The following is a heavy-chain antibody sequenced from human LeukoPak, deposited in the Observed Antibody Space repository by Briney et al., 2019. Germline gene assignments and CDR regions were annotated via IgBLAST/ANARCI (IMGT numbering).Heavy chain of an antibody. CDR2: IKQDGSEK. V-gene: IGHV3-7*03. CDR1: GFIFSSYW. CDR3: TRAGIPGYCGAATCSNWLDP. D-gene: IGHD2-15*01. J-gene: IGHJ5*02. Sequence: GGSLRLSCAASGFIFSSYWMSWVRQAPGKGLEWVANIKQDGSEKYYVDSVKGRFTISRDNSKNTLYLQMNSLRAEDTAVYYCTRAGIPGYCGAATCSNWLDPWGQGTLVTVSS.